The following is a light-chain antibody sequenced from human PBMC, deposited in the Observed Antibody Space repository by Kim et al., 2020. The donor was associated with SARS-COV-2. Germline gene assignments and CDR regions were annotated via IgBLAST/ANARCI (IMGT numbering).Light chain of an antibody. CDR1: QGISTW. J-gene: IGKJ1*01. CDR2: DAS. V-gene: IGKV1-12*01. Sequence: DIQMTQSPSSVTASIGDRVTITCRASQGISTWLVWYQQKPGKAPKLLIYDASTLQSGVPSRFSGSGSGTEFTLTIRGLEPEDVATYYCQQANSYPPWTFGRGTKVDIK. CDR3: QQANSYPPWT.